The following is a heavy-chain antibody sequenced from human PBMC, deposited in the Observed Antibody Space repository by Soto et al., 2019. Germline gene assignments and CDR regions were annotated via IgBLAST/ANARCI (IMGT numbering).Heavy chain of an antibody. CDR1: GLTFSNYW. V-gene: IGHV3-7*03. J-gene: IGHJ4*02. D-gene: IGHD6-19*01. CDR3: ARWQSSGWYLDI. Sequence: EVQLVESGGGLVQPGGSLRLSCAASGLTFSNYWMSWVRQAPGKGLEWVASINQDGTLKYYVDSVKGRFTISRDNAQNSFFLQMISLRAEDPAVYYCARWQSSGWYLDIWGQGTLLSVSS. CDR2: INQDGTLK.